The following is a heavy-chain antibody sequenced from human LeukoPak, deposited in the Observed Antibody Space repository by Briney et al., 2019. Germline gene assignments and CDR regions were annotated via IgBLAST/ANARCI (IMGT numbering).Heavy chain of an antibody. Sequence: PGRSLRLSCAASGFTFSSYGMHWVRQAPGKGLEWVAVISYDGSNKYYAGSVKGRFTISRDNSKNTLYLQMNSLRAEDTAVYYCANDVGYSGYRWGQGTLVTVSS. D-gene: IGHD5-12*01. V-gene: IGHV3-30*18. J-gene: IGHJ4*02. CDR2: ISYDGSNK. CDR1: GFTFSSYG. CDR3: ANDVGYSGYR.